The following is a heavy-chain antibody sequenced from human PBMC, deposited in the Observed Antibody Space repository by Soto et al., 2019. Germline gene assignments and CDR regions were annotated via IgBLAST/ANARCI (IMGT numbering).Heavy chain of an antibody. CDR1: GGSISSYY. Sequence: TSETLSLTCTVSGGSISSYYWSWIRQPLGKGLEWIGYIYYSGSTNYNPSLKSRVTISVDTSKDQFSLKLSSVTAADTAVYYCARLTVAGRRYSFDYWGQGTQVTVSS. CDR3: ARLTVAGRRYSFDY. CDR2: IYYSGST. V-gene: IGHV4-59*08. D-gene: IGHD6-19*01. J-gene: IGHJ4*02.